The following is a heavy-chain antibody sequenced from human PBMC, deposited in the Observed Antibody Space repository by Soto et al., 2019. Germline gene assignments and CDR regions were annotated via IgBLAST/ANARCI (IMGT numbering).Heavy chain of an antibody. Sequence: SETLSLTCTVSGGSISSGVYYWIWIRQHPGKVLEWIGYIYYSGSTYYNPSLKSRVTISVDTSKNQFSLKLSSVTAADTAVYYCARVTGSITIFGVVLGWFDPWGQGTLVTVSS. CDR1: GGSISSGVYY. V-gene: IGHV4-31*03. D-gene: IGHD3-3*01. CDR3: ARVTGSITIFGVVLGWFDP. CDR2: IYYSGST. J-gene: IGHJ5*02.